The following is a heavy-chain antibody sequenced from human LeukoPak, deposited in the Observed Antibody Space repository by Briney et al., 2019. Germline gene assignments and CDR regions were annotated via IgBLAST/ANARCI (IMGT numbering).Heavy chain of an antibody. CDR2: IYHSGST. J-gene: IGHJ4*02. Sequence: PSETLSLTCTVSGGSISSGGYYWSWIRQPPGKGLEWIGYIYHSGSTYYNPSLKSRVTISVDRSKNQFSLKLSSVTAADTAVYYCARDPMVRGVMGYWGQGTLVTVSS. D-gene: IGHD3-10*01. CDR1: GGSISSGGYY. CDR3: ARDPMVRGVMGY. V-gene: IGHV4-30-2*01.